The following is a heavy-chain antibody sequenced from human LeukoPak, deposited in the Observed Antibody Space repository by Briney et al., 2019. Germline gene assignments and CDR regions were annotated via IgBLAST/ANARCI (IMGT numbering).Heavy chain of an antibody. CDR2: IYYSGST. J-gene: IGHJ5*02. D-gene: IGHD3-10*01. CDR3: ARFTDGGWFDP. Sequence: SETLSLTCTVSGGSISSSSYYWGWIRQPPGKGLEWIGSIYYSGSTYYNPSLKSRVTISVDTSKNQFSLKLSSVTAADTAVYYCARFTDGGWFDPWGQGTLVTVSS. CDR1: GGSISSSSYY. V-gene: IGHV4-39*07.